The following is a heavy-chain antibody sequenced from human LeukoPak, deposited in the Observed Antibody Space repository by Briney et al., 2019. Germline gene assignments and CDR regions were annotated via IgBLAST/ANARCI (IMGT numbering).Heavy chain of an antibody. CDR1: GGSICSYY. CDR2: IYYSGST. J-gene: IGHJ5*02. D-gene: IGHD6-6*01. V-gene: IGHV4-59*05. CDR3: ARQYRTGVT. Sequence: PSETLSLTCTVSGGSICSYYWSWLRQPPGKGLEWIGSIYYSGSTYYNPSLKSRVTISVDTSKNQFSLKLGSVTAADTAVYYCARQYRTGVTWGQGTLVTVSS.